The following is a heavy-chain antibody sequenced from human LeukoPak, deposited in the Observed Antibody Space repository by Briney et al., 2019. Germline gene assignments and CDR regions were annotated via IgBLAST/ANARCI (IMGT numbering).Heavy chain of an antibody. D-gene: IGHD2-2*01. CDR2: ISSSSSYI. V-gene: IGHV3-21*01. CDR3: ARDKKGYCSSTSCHGVDY. J-gene: IGHJ4*02. CDR1: GFTFSSYS. Sequence: GGSLRLSCAASGFTFSSYSMNWVRQAPGKGLEWVSSISSSSSYIYYADSVKGRFTISRDNAKNSLYLQMNSLRAEDTAVYYCARDKKGYCSSTSCHGVDYWGQGTLVTVSS.